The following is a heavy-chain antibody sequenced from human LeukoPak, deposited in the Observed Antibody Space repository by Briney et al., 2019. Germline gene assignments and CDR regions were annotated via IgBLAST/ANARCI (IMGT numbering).Heavy chain of an antibody. V-gene: IGHV4-34*01. CDR1: GGSFSGYY. D-gene: IGHD3-22*01. CDR3: ARQGPLYYYDSSGYLYHFDY. Sequence: SETLSLTCAVYGGSFSGYYWSWIRQPPGKGLEWIGEINHSGSTNYNPSLKSRVTISVDTSKNQFSLKLSSVTAADTAVYYCARQGPLYYYDSSGYLYHFDYWGQGTLVTVSS. J-gene: IGHJ4*02. CDR2: INHSGST.